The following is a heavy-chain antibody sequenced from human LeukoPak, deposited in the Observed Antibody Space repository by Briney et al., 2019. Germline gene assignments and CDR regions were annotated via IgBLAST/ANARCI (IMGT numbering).Heavy chain of an antibody. CDR3: ARVRRLSGYDPDYFDY. D-gene: IGHD5-12*01. V-gene: IGHV4-30-2*01. CDR2: IYHSGST. Sequence: SETLSLTCAVSGGSISSGGYSWSWIRQPPGKGLEWIGYIYHSGSTYYNPSLKSRVTISVDRSKNQFSLKLSSVTAADTAVYYCARVRRLSGYDPDYFDYWGQGTLVTVSS. J-gene: IGHJ4*02. CDR1: GGSISSGGYS.